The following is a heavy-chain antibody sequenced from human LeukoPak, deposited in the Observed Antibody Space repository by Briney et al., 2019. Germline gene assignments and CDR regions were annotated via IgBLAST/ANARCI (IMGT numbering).Heavy chain of an antibody. V-gene: IGHV1-69*06. CDR1: GYIFTGYY. CDR3: ASAYGSGSYYNVEYFDY. Sequence: SVKVSCKASGYIFTGYYMHWVRQAPGQGLEWMGGIIPIFSTANYAQKFQGRVTITADKSTSTAYMELSSLRSEDTAVYYCASAYGSGSYYNVEYFDYWGQGTLVTVSS. CDR2: IIPIFSTA. J-gene: IGHJ4*02. D-gene: IGHD3-10*01.